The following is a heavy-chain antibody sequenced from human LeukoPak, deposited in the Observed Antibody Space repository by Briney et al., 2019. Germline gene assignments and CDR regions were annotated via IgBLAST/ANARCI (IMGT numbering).Heavy chain of an antibody. CDR1: GFTFSSYE. V-gene: IGHV3-48*03. Sequence: PGGSLRLSCAASGFTFSSYEMNWVRQAPGEGLEWVSYISSSGSTIYYADSVKGRFTISRDNAKNSLYLQMNSLRAEDTAVYYCASFTGYSKSRLDYWGQGTLVTVSS. CDR3: ASFTGYSKSRLDY. J-gene: IGHJ4*02. D-gene: IGHD6-13*01. CDR2: ISSSGSTI.